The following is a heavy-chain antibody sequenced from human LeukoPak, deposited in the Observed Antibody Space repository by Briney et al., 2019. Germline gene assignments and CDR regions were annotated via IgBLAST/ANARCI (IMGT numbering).Heavy chain of an antibody. D-gene: IGHD6-19*01. J-gene: IGHJ4*02. CDR2: ISSSSSYI. CDR1: GFSFFYTG. CDR3: AKDSGSSGWFGDFDY. V-gene: IGHV3-21*04. Sequence: GGSLRLSCAVSGFSFFYTGMGWVRQAPGKGLEWVSSISSSSSYIYYADSVKGRFTISRDNAKNSLYLQMNSLRTEDTALYYCAKDSGSSGWFGDFDYWGQGTLVTVSS.